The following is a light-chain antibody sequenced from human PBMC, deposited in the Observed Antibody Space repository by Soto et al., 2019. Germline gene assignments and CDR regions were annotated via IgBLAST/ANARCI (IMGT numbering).Light chain of an antibody. V-gene: IGKV3-15*01. CDR1: QSVSSN. Sequence: EIVMTQSPATLSVSPGGRATLSCRASQSVSSNLAWYQQKPGQAPRLLIYGASTRATGIPARFSGRGSATEFTLTISSLQSEDCAVYYCQQCNDWPHTFGQGTKLEIK. CDR3: QQCNDWPHT. J-gene: IGKJ2*01. CDR2: GAS.